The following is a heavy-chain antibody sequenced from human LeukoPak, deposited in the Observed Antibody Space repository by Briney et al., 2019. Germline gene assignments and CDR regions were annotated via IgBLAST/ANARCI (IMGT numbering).Heavy chain of an antibody. CDR3: VGQTHKDY. CDR2: LYSGGGA. V-gene: IGHV3-53*01. J-gene: IGHJ4*02. CDR1: GFTVSNSY. Sequence: GGSLRLSCAASGFTVSNSYMSWVRQAPGKGLEWVSVLYSGGGAYYTDSVRGRFTISRDRSKNTLYLQMNSLRADDTAVYYCVGQTHKDYWGQGTLVTVSS.